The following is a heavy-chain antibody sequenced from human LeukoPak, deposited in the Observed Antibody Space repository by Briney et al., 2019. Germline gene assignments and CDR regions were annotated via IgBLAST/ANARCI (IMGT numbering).Heavy chain of an antibody. D-gene: IGHD3-9*01. CDR2: IKSKTDGGTT. V-gene: IGHV3-15*07. CDR1: GFTFSNAW. Sequence: GGSLRLSCAASGFTFSNAWMNWVRQAPGKGLEWVGRIKSKTDGGTTDYAAPVKGRFTISRDDSKNTLYLQMNSLKTEDTAVYYCTTDYDILTGYPWGDYWGQGTLVTVSS. CDR3: TTDYDILTGYPWGDY. J-gene: IGHJ4*02.